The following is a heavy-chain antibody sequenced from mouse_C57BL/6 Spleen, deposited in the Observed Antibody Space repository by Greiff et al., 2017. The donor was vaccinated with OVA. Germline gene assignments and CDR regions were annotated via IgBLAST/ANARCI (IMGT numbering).Heavy chain of an antibody. J-gene: IGHJ1*03. CDR2: IYPGDGDT. CDR1: GYAFSSYW. D-gene: IGHD2-5*01. CDR3: ARSPSYYSNYVWYFDV. V-gene: IGHV1-80*01. Sequence: QVQLQQSGAELVKPGASVKISCKASGYAFSSYWMNWVKQRPGKGLEWIGQIYPGDGDTNYNGKFKGKATLTADKSSSTAYMQLSSLTSEDSAVYFCARSPSYYSNYVWYFDVWGTGTTVTVSS.